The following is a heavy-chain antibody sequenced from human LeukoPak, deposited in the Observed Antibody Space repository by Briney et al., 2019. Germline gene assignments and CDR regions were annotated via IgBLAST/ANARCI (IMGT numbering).Heavy chain of an antibody. V-gene: IGHV4-59*01. CDR1: GDSISSYY. J-gene: IGHJ4*02. CDR2: IYYSGST. D-gene: IGHD1-14*01. Sequence: SETLSLTCTVSGDSISSYYWSWIRRPPGKGLEWLGYIYYSGSTDYNPSLKSRLTISVDTSRNQFSLKLSSVTAADTAVYYCARGKITDYWGQGTLVTVSS. CDR3: ARGKITDY.